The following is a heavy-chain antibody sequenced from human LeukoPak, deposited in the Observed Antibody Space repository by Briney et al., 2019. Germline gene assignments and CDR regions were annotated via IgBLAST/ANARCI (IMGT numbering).Heavy chain of an antibody. CDR1: GFTFTSYS. D-gene: IGHD1-26*01. V-gene: IGHV3-23*01. Sequence: GGSLRLSCAASGFTFTSYSMSWVRQAPGKGLEWVSGTSDRGDYTYYADSVKGRFTISRDNSKNTLYLQMNSLRAEDTALYFCAKRAQYNGNYPLDYWGQGTLVTVSS. J-gene: IGHJ4*02. CDR3: AKRAQYNGNYPLDY. CDR2: TSDRGDYT.